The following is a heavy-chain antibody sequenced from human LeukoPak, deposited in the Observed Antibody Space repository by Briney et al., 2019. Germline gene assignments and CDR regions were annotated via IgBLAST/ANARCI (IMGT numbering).Heavy chain of an antibody. V-gene: IGHV1-2*02. Sequence: ASVKVSCKASGYTFTGYYMHWVRQAPGQGLEWMGGINPNSGGTNYAQKFQGRVTMTRDTSISTAYMELSRLRSDDTAVYYCAREIGIVATGWFDPWGQGTLVTVSS. CDR3: AREIGIVATGWFDP. CDR2: INPNSGGT. CDR1: GYTFTGYY. J-gene: IGHJ5*02. D-gene: IGHD5-12*01.